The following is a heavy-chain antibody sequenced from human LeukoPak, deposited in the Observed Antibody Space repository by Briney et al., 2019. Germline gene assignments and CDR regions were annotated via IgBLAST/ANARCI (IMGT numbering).Heavy chain of an antibody. Sequence: GGSLRLSCAVSGFTFSSYAMNWVRQAPGKGLEWVSGISASGGSTNYADSVKGRFTISRDKSKNTLSLQMNSLSVEDTAVYYCAKGLCSTSCYSVPDHVWGQGTTVTVSS. J-gene: IGHJ6*02. CDR2: ISASGGST. CDR1: GFTFSSYA. V-gene: IGHV3-23*01. D-gene: IGHD2-2*01. CDR3: AKGLCSTSCYSVPDHV.